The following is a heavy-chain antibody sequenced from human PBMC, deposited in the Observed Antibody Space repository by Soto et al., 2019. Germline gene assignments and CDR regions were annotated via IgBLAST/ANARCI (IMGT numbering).Heavy chain of an antibody. D-gene: IGHD2-2*01. V-gene: IGHV3-23*01. CDR1: GFTFSSYA. CDR2: ISESGTIA. Sequence: GGSLRLSCAASGFTFSSYAMKWVRQAPGKGLEWVSLISESGTIAYYADSVKGRFTISRDNSGNTLFLQMYSLRAEDTAVYYCARYIPGVRYYGMDVWGQGTTVTVSS. CDR3: ARYIPGVRYYGMDV. J-gene: IGHJ6*02.